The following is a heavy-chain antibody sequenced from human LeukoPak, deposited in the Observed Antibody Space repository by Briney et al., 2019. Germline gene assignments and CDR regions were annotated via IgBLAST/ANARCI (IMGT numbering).Heavy chain of an antibody. CDR2: IYYSGST. Sequence: SETLSLTCTVSGGSISSYYWSWIRQSPGKGLEWIGYIYYSGSTNYNPSLKSRVTMSVDTSKNQFSLKLSSVTAADTAVYYCARDGWRATRYHYGMDVWGQGTTVTVSS. V-gene: IGHV4-59*12. D-gene: IGHD1-26*01. CDR1: GGSISSYY. J-gene: IGHJ6*02. CDR3: ARDGWRATRYHYGMDV.